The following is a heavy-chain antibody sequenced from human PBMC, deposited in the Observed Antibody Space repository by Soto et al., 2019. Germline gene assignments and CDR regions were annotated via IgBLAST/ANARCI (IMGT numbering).Heavy chain of an antibody. J-gene: IGHJ6*03. CDR2: INAGNGKT. CDR3: ARYHFYGSGTYNSMDV. CDR1: GYTFTRYV. V-gene: IGHV1-3*01. D-gene: IGHD3-10*01. Sequence: QVQLVQSGAEVKKPGASVKVSCKASGYTFTRYVIHWVRQAPGQRREWMGWINAGNGKTQYSEKFQASVNITWDTPATTVYMDLSSLRSEDTALFSCARYHFYGSGTYNSMDVWGKGTTVTVSS.